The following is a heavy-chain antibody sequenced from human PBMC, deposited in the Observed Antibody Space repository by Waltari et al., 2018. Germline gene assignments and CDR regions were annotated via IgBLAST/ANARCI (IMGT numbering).Heavy chain of an antibody. D-gene: IGHD3-16*01. CDR1: GGSISNSY. V-gene: IGHV4-59*01. CDR2: VYYSGST. Sequence: QVQLQESGPGLVKPSETLSLTCTVSGGSISNSYWSWIRQPPGKGQDWIASVYYSGSTKYTSSLKSRVTISIDASKSQFSLILSSVTAADTAMYYCTKGKLGGFDYWGRGTLVTVSP. CDR3: TKGKLGGFDY. J-gene: IGHJ4*02.